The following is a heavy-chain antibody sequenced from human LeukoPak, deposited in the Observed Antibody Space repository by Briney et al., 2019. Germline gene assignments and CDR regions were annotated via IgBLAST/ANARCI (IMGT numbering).Heavy chain of an antibody. CDR2: LFYDGNT. J-gene: IGHJ5*02. CDR3: ARSPSTVTTVGWFDP. CDR1: GGSISSSSYY. V-gene: IGHV4-39*07. Sequence: SETLSLTCTVSGGSISSSSYYWGWIRQFPGKGLEWIGSLFYDGNTHYNPSLKSRVTISVDTAKNQFSLKVSSVTAADTAVYYCARSPSTVTTVGWFDPWGQGTLVTVSS. D-gene: IGHD4-17*01.